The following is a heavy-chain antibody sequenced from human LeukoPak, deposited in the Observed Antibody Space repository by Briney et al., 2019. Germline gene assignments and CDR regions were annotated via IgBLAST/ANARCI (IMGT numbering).Heavy chain of an antibody. D-gene: IGHD3-10*01. Sequence: ASVKVSCKASGYTFTNYGISWVRQAPGQGLEWMGWISAYNGNTNYAQKLQGRVTMTTDTSTSTAYMELRSLRSDGTAVYYCARDREGSYYGSGSYRWFDPWGQGTLVTVSS. V-gene: IGHV1-18*01. J-gene: IGHJ5*02. CDR2: ISAYNGNT. CDR3: ARDREGSYYGSGSYRWFDP. CDR1: GYTFTNYG.